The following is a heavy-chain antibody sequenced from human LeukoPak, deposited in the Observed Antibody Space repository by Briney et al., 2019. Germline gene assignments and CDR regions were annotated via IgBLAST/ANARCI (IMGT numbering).Heavy chain of an antibody. CDR3: ARRPIKYYYYGMDV. J-gene: IGHJ6*02. CDR2: ISYDGSNK. V-gene: IGHV3-30*03. CDR1: GFTFSSYG. Sequence: GGSLRLSCAASGFTFSSYGMHWVRQAPGKGLEWVTVISYDGSNKYYADSVKGRFTISRDNSKNTLYLQMNSLRAEDTAVYYCARRPIKYYYYGMDVWGQGTTVAVSS.